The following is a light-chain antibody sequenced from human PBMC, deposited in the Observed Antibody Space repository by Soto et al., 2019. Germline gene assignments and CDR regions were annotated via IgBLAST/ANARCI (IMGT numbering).Light chain of an antibody. V-gene: IGKV3-20*01. CDR2: GAS. CDR3: QPYGSSSPTT. J-gene: IGKJ5*01. Sequence: EIVLTQSPGTLSLSPGERATLSCRASQGVTSNYLAWYQQRPGQAPRLLIYGASNRATGIPDRFSGGGSGTDFTLTINRLEPEDFAMSRCQPYGSSSPTTFGQGTRLEIE. CDR1: QGVTSNY.